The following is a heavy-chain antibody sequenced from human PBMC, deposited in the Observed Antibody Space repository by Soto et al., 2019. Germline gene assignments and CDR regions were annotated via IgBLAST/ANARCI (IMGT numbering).Heavy chain of an antibody. V-gene: IGHV4-34*01. J-gene: IGHJ3*02. CDR2: INHSGST. CDR1: GGSFSGYY. D-gene: IGHD6-19*01. CDR3: ARHTRLSSGWSSGAFDI. Sequence: QVQLQQWGAGLLKPSETLSLTCAVYGGSFSGYYWSWIRQPPGKGLEWIGEINHSGSTNYNPSLKSRVTISVDTSKNQFSLKLSSVTAADTAVYYCARHTRLSSGWSSGAFDIWGQGTMVTVSS.